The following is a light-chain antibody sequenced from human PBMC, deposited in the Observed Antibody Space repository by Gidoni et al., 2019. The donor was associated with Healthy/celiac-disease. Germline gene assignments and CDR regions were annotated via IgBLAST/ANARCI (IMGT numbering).Light chain of an antibody. V-gene: IGLV1-47*01. J-gene: IGLJ3*02. CDR1: SPNIGSNY. CDR3: AAWDDSLW. Sequence: QSVLTQPPSASGTPGQRVTIYCSGSSPNIGSNYVYWYKQLPGTAPKLLIYRNNQRPSGFPDLFSGSKSGTSASLAISGLRSEDEADYYCAAWDDSLWFGGGTKLTVL. CDR2: RNN.